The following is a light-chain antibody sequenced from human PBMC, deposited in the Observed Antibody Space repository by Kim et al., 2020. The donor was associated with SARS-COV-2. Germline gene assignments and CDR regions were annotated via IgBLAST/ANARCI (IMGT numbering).Light chain of an antibody. V-gene: IGLV3-21*04. Sequence: APGKTTSINCGGSDIGLKSVHWYQKRPGQAPLLVIYYDSDRPSGIPERFTGSIYGNTATLTISRAEAGDEADYYCQVWDSNTDHLVFGGGTQLTVL. CDR2: YDS. CDR3: QVWDSNTDHLV. CDR1: DIGLKS. J-gene: IGLJ3*02.